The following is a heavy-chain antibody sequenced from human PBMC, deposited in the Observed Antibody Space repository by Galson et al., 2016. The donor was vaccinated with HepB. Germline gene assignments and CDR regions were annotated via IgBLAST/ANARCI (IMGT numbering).Heavy chain of an antibody. CDR3: AKDPRIMLTFGGVTLQY. V-gene: IGHV3-23*01. CDR2: ISGSGGST. D-gene: IGHD3-16*01. Sequence: SLRLSCAASGFTFSNYAMSWVRQAPGKGLEWVSAISGSGGSTYYADSVKGRFTISRENTKNILYLQMKSLRAEDTAVYYCAKDPRIMLTFGGVTLQYWGQGTLVTVSS. J-gene: IGHJ4*02. CDR1: GFTFSNYA.